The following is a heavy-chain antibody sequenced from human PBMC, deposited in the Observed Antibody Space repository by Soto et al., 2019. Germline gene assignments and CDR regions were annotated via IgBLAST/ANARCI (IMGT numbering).Heavy chain of an antibody. Sequence: PSETLSLTCAVSGGSISSGGYSWSWIRQPPGKGLEWIGYIYHSGSTYYNPSLKSRVTISVDRSKNQFSLKLSSVTAADTAVYYCARVTMVRGVDAYYFDYWGQGTLVTSPQ. V-gene: IGHV4-30-2*01. CDR1: GGSISSGGYS. D-gene: IGHD3-10*01. CDR3: ARVTMVRGVDAYYFDY. CDR2: IYHSGST. J-gene: IGHJ4*02.